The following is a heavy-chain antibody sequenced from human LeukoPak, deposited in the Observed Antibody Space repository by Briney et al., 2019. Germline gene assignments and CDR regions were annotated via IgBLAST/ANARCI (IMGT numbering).Heavy chain of an antibody. V-gene: IGHV3-7*01. J-gene: IGHJ3*01. D-gene: IGHD1-26*01. Sequence: GGSLRLSCAASGFTFRTYWMSWIRQAPGKEPEWVADINQDGSEEYYLQSVRGRFTGSRDNAQNAVFLQMTNLRADDTAVYYCARWKMELQRNAFDFWGQGTVVTVSS. CDR2: INQDGSEE. CDR1: GFTFRTYW. CDR3: ARWKMELQRNAFDF.